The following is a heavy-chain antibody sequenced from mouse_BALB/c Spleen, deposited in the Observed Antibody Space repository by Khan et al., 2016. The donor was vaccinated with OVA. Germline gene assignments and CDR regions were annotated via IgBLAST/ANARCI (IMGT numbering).Heavy chain of an antibody. CDR3: ARLGYLDY. Sequence: QVQLQQSGAYLVRPGTSVTLSCKTSGYTFTSYYIHWVKLRPGQGLEWIGEIDPSDSYINYNQKFQGKATLTVDKSSSTAYLHLNSLTSEDSAVYYFARLGYLDYWGQGTSLTVSS. J-gene: IGHJ2*02. CDR2: IDPSDSYI. V-gene: IGHV1-69*02. CDR1: GYTFTSYY. D-gene: IGHD4-1*01.